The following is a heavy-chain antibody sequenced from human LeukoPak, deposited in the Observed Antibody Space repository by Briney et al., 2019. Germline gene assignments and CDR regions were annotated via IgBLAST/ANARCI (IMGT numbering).Heavy chain of an antibody. CDR1: GGSFSGYY. Sequence: PSETLSLTCAVYGGSFSGYYWSWIRQPPGKGLEWIGEINHSGSTNYNPSLKSRVTISVDTSKNQFSLKLSSVTAADTAVYYCARQQLYRWWLRLSGWFDPWGQGTLVTVSS. D-gene: IGHD2-21*02. CDR3: ARQQLYRWWLRLSGWFDP. CDR2: INHSGST. J-gene: IGHJ5*02. V-gene: IGHV4-34*01.